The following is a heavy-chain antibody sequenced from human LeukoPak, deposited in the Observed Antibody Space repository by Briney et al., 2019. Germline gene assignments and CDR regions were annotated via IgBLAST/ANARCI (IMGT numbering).Heavy chain of an antibody. J-gene: IGHJ3*02. D-gene: IGHD3-22*01. CDR3: ARGAHRYYYDSSGYYHDAFDI. V-gene: IGHV3-74*01. Sequence: GGSLRLSCAASGFTFSNYWMHWVRQAPGKGLVWVSRINSDGINTSYADSVKGRFTISRDNAKNTLNLQMNSLRAEDTAVYYCARGAHRYYYDSSGYYHDAFDIWGQGTMVTVSS. CDR1: GFTFSNYW. CDR2: INSDGINT.